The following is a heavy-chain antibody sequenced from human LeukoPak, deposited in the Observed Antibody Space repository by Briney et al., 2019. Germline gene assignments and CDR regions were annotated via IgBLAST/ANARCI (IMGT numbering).Heavy chain of an antibody. J-gene: IGHJ1*01. CDR1: GFTFSSYA. CDR3: ARPVVLTAIPGYFQH. V-gene: IGHV3-30*04. D-gene: IGHD2-21*02. CDR2: ISYDGNNK. Sequence: GGSLRLSCAASGFTFSSYAMHWVRQAPGKGLEWVAVISYDGNNKYYADSVKGRFTISRDNSKNTLYLQMNSLRAEDTAVYYCARPVVLTAIPGYFQHWGQGTLVTVSS.